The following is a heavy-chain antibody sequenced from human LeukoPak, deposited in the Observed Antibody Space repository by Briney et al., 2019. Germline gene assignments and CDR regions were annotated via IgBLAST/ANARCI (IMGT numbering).Heavy chain of an antibody. CDR3: ARARSEGSWSAYAFDI. V-gene: IGHV1-69*13. CDR2: IIPIFGTA. CDR1: GGTFSSYA. D-gene: IGHD3-3*01. Sequence: ASVKVSCKASGGTFSSYAISWVRQAPGQGLEWMGGIIPIFGTANYAQKFQGRVTITADESPSTAYMELSSLRSEDTGVYYCARARSEGSWSAYAFDIWGQGTMVTVSS. J-gene: IGHJ3*02.